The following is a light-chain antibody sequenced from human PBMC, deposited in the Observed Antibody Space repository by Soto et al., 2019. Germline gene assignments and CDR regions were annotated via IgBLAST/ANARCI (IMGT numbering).Light chain of an antibody. CDR1: RSDIGGYNY. CDR3: SSYTSSGTVV. Sequence: QSVLTQPASVSGSPGQSITISCTGTRSDIGGYNYVSWYQQHPGKAPKLLIYDVTNPPSGISNRFSGSKSGNTATLTISGLQAEDESDYYCSSYTSSGTVVFGGGTKLTVL. V-gene: IGLV2-14*03. J-gene: IGLJ2*01. CDR2: DVT.